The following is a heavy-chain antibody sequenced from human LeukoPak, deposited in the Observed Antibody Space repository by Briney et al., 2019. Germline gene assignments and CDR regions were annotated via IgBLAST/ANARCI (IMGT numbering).Heavy chain of an antibody. J-gene: IGHJ6*02. D-gene: IGHD2-15*01. CDR1: GFTFSSYG. CDR3: AKDVYDCSGGSCPQYYYVMDV. Sequence: QAGGSLRLSCTASGFTFSSYGMHWVRQAPGKGLEWVAFIRYDGSDKYYADSVRGRFTISRDNSKNTLSLQMNSLRAEDTALYYCAKDVYDCSGGSCPQYYYVMDVWGQGTTVTVSS. V-gene: IGHV3-30*02. CDR2: IRYDGSDK.